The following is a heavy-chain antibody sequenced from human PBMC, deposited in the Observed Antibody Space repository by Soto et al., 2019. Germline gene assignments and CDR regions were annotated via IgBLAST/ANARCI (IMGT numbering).Heavy chain of an antibody. D-gene: IGHD1-26*01. CDR2: ISYDGSNK. CDR1: GFTFSSYG. Sequence: QVQLVESGGGVVQPGRSLRLSCAASGFTFSSYGMHWVRQAPGKGLEWVAVISYDGSNKYYADAVKGRFTISRDNSKNTLYLQMNSRRAEETAVYYCAKLYSGNESYWGQGTLVTVSS. CDR3: AKLYSGNESY. V-gene: IGHV3-30*18. J-gene: IGHJ4*02.